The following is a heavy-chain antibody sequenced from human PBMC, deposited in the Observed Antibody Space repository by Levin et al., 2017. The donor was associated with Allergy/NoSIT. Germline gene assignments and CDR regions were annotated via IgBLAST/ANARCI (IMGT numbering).Heavy chain of an antibody. CDR2: ISSSGITK. J-gene: IGHJ4*02. V-gene: IGHV3-11*01. CDR3: ARRTSPHSNAPWNFDH. D-gene: IGHD4-11*01. CDR1: GFMFTDYY. Sequence: KHGESLKISCEASGFMFTDYYMNWIRQAPGKGLEWISYISSSGITKYYADSVRGRFTISRDNSKNSMYLEMDSLRGEDTAVYFCARRTSPHSNAPWNFDHWGQGTLVTVSS.